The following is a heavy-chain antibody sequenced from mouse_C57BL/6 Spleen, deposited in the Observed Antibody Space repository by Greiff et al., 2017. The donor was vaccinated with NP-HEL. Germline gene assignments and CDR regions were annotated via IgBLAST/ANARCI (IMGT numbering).Heavy chain of an antibody. Sequence: VQLVESGPGLVAPSQSLSITCTVSGFSLTSYAISWVRQPPGKGLEWLGVIWTGGGTNYNSALKSRLSISKDNSKSQVFLKMNSLQTDDTARYYCARNEPYYGSSPFDYWGQGTTLTVSS. CDR3: ARNEPYYGSSPFDY. D-gene: IGHD1-1*01. J-gene: IGHJ2*01. CDR2: IWTGGGT. CDR1: GFSLTSYA. V-gene: IGHV2-9-1*01.